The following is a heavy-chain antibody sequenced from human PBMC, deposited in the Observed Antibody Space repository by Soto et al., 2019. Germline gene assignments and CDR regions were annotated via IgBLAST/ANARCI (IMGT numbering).Heavy chain of an antibody. CDR1: GGTFSRHA. Sequence: QVQLVQSGAELRNPGSSVKVSCTASGGTFSRHAVSWVRQAPGQGPEWMGGIIPIFETPTYAQRFQGRLTLTADESTSTAYMELSSLRSDDTAVYYCATRGGHRPGYQYGMDVWGQGTTVSVSS. CDR3: ATRGGHRPGYQYGMDV. D-gene: IGHD2-15*01. CDR2: IIPIFETP. J-gene: IGHJ6*02. V-gene: IGHV1-69*01.